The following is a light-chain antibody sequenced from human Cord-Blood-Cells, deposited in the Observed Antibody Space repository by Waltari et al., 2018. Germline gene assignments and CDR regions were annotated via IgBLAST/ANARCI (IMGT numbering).Light chain of an antibody. CDR2: RDS. Sequence: SYELTQPLSVSVALGQTARLTCGGNNIGRKNVHWYQQKPGQAPVLVIYRDSNRPSGIPERFSGSNSGNTATLTISRAQAGDEADYYCQVWDSSTVFGTGTKVTVL. J-gene: IGLJ1*01. CDR3: QVWDSSTV. CDR1: NIGRKN. V-gene: IGLV3-9*01.